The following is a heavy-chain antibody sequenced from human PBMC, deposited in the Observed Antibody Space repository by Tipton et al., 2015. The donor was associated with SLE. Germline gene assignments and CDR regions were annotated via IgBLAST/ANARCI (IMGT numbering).Heavy chain of an antibody. V-gene: IGHV3-23*03. D-gene: IGHD4-11*01. CDR2: IYASGST. CDR1: GFTFSSYA. CDR3: AKAGGSRDMTTVTNFDY. J-gene: IGHJ4*02. Sequence: SLRLSCAASGFTFSSYAMTWVRQAPGKGLEWVSFIYASGSTYYADSVKGRFTISRDNSKNTLYLQMNSLRAEDTALYYCAKAGGSRDMTTVTNFDYWGQGTLVTVSS.